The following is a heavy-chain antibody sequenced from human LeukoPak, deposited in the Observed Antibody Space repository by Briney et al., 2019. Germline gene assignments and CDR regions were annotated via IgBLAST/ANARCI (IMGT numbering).Heavy chain of an antibody. CDR1: GYSFTSYW. D-gene: IGHD5-24*01. Sequence: GESLKISCKGSGYSFTSYWIGWVRQMPGKGLEWMGIIYPGDSDTRYSPSFQGQVIISADKSISTAYLQWSSLKASDTAMYYCARQGDGYNLSDAFDIWGQGTMVTVSS. CDR3: ARQGDGYNLSDAFDI. V-gene: IGHV5-51*01. CDR2: IYPGDSDT. J-gene: IGHJ3*02.